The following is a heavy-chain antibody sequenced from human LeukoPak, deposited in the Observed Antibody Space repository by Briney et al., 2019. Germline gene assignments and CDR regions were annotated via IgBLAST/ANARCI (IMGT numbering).Heavy chain of an antibody. V-gene: IGHV1-2*02. CDR3: ARSVVGQLERLRWLDP. CDR1: GYTFTGYY. J-gene: IGHJ5*02. D-gene: IGHD1-1*01. Sequence: ASVKVSCKASGYTFTGYYMHWVRQAPGQGLEWLGWIHPNSGGTNYAQKFQGRVTMTRDTSISTAYMELSRLRSDDTAMYYCARSVVGQLERLRWLDPWGQGTLVTVSS. CDR2: IHPNSGGT.